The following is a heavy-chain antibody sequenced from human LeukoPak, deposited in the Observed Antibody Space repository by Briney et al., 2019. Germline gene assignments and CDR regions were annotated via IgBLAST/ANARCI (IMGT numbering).Heavy chain of an antibody. V-gene: IGHV4-59*01. CDR3: ARTGREPYYFDY. J-gene: IGHJ4*02. CDR2: IYYSGST. CDR1: GGSISSYY. D-gene: IGHD1-26*01. Sequence: SETLSLTCTVSGGSISSYYWSWIRQPPGKGLEWIGYIYYSGSTNYNPSLKSRVTISVDTSKNQFSLKLSSVTAADTAVYYCARTGREPYYFDYWGQGTLVTVSS.